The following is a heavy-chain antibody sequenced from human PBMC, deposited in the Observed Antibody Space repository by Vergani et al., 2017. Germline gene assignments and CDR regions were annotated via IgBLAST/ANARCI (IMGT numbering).Heavy chain of an antibody. V-gene: IGHV4-39*01. D-gene: IGHD2-2*01. CDR1: GGSISSSSYY. J-gene: IGHJ6*02. Sequence: QVQLQESGPGLVKPSQTLSLTCTVSGGSISSSSYYWGWIRQPPGKGLEWIGSIYYSGSTYYNPSLKSRVTISVDTSKNQFSLKLSSVTAADTAVYYCARVANYCSSTSCEPYGMDVWGQGTTVTVSS. CDR3: ARVANYCSSTSCEPYGMDV. CDR2: IYYSGST.